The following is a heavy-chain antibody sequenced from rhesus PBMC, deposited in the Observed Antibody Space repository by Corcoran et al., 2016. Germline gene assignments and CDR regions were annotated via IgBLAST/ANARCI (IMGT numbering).Heavy chain of an antibody. CDR1: GGSISDAYY. CDR2: IDGSGGGT. D-gene: IGHD3-16*01. Sequence: QVQLQESGPGLVKPSETLSLTCAVSGGSISDAYYGSWIRQPPGTGLEWIGYIDGSGGGTNYNPSLKHRVTISIALSTNQFSLKLNSVTAADTAMYYCARPYSGSYYRFDVWGAGVLVTVSS. J-gene: IGHJ5-1*01. CDR3: ARPYSGSYYRFDV. V-gene: IGHV4-106*01.